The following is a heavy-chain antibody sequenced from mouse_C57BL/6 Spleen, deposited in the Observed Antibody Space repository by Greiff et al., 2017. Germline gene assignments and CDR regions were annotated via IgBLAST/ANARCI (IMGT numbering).Heavy chain of an antibody. V-gene: IGHV1-63*01. D-gene: IGHD1-1*01. J-gene: IGHJ1*03. CDR1: GYTFTNYW. Sequence: VKLQESGAELVRPGTSVKMSCKASGYTFTNYWIGWAKQRPGHGLEWIGDIYPGGGYTNYNEKFKGKATLTADKSSSTAYMQFSSLTSEDSAIYYCARTLTTVVATDWYFDVWGTGTTVTVSS. CDR3: ARTLTTVVATDWYFDV. CDR2: IYPGGGYT.